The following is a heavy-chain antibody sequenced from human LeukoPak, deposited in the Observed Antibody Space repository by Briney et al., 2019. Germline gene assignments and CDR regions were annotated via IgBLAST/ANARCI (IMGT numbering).Heavy chain of an antibody. CDR2: ISAYNGNT. CDR1: GYTFTSYG. Sequence: ASVTVSCKASGYTFTSYGISWVRQAPGQGLEWMGWISAYNGNTNYAQKLQGRVTMTTDTSTSTAYMELRSLRSDDTAVYYCARVGIRYYDSSGYYTDYWGQGTLVTVSS. J-gene: IGHJ4*02. V-gene: IGHV1-18*01. D-gene: IGHD3-22*01. CDR3: ARVGIRYYDSSGYYTDY.